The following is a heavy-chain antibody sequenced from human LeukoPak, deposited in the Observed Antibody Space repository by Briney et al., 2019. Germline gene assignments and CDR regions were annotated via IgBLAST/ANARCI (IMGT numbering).Heavy chain of an antibody. CDR2: IYYSGST. V-gene: IGHV4-30-4*01. J-gene: IGHJ4*02. CDR3: ARAPTVLDIFFDY. Sequence: SHTLSLTCTVSGGSISSVDYYWSWIRQPPGKGLEWIGYIYYSGSTYYNPSLKSRVIISVDTSKNQFSLKLSSVTAADTAVYYCARAPTVLDIFFDYWGQGTLVTVSS. CDR1: GGSISSVDYY. D-gene: IGHD2-2*03.